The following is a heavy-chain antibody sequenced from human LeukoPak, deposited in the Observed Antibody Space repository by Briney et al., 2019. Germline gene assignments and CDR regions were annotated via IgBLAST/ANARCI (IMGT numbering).Heavy chain of an antibody. Sequence: RASVKVSCKASGYTFTSYDINWVRQAPGQGLEWMGWMNPNSGNTGYAQKFQDRITITRNTSISTAYMELSSLTSEDTAVYYCASLPPAVAGTLYFDYWGQGTLVTVSS. J-gene: IGHJ4*02. CDR3: ASLPPAVAGTLYFDY. CDR2: MNPNSGNT. D-gene: IGHD6-19*01. CDR1: GYTFTSYD. V-gene: IGHV1-8*03.